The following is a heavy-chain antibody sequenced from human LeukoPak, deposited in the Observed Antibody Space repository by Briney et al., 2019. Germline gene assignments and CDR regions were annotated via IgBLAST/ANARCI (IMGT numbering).Heavy chain of an antibody. V-gene: IGHV4-59*01. D-gene: IGHD6-13*01. J-gene: IGHJ4*02. CDR3: ARAEQQLGFDY. Sequence: SETLSLTCTVSGGSISSYYWSWIRQPPGKGLEWIGYIYYSGSTNYNPSLKSRATISVDTSKNQFSLKLSSVTAADTAVYYCARAEQQLGFDYWGQGTLVTVSS. CDR1: GGSISSYY. CDR2: IYYSGST.